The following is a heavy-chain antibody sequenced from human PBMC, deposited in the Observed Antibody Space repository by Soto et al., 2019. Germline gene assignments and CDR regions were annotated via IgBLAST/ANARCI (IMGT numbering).Heavy chain of an antibody. CDR2: INHSGST. CDR1: GGSFSGYY. J-gene: IGHJ4*02. CDR3: ARGRTYYDYVWGSYRSKNFDY. V-gene: IGHV4-34*01. Sequence: QVQLQQWGAGLLKPSETLSLTCAVYGGSFSGYYWSWIRQPPGKGLEWIGEINHSGSTNYNPSLKSRVTISVDTSKNQFSLKLSSVTAADTAVYYCARGRTYYDYVWGSYRSKNFDYWGQGTLVTVSS. D-gene: IGHD3-16*02.